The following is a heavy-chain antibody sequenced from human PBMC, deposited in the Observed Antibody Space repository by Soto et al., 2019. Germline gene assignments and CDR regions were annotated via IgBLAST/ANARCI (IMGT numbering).Heavy chain of an antibody. D-gene: IGHD6-13*01. V-gene: IGHV4-4*07. CDR1: GGSISEKY. J-gene: IGHJ5*02. CDR3: VASLAASGLNWLDP. CDR2: IFANGHT. Sequence: LTCIVSGGSISEKYWNWVRQPPGKGLEWIGLIFANGHTDYNPSLKSRVTMSVDASKNQFSLRLTSMTAADTAVYYCVASLAASGLNWLDPWGRGTLVTVSS.